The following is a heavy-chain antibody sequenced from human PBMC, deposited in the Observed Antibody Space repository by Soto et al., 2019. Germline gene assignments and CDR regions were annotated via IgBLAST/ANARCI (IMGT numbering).Heavy chain of an antibody. J-gene: IGHJ4*02. CDR1: GGSISSSSYY. Sequence: PSETLSLTCTVSGGSISSSSYYWGWIRQPPGKGLEWIGSIYYSGSTYYNPSLKSRVTISVDTSKNQFSLKLSSVTAADTAVYYCASGGSGSYYTPNFDYWGQGTLVTVSS. CDR3: ASGGSGSYYTPNFDY. D-gene: IGHD3-10*01. V-gene: IGHV4-39*01. CDR2: IYYSGST.